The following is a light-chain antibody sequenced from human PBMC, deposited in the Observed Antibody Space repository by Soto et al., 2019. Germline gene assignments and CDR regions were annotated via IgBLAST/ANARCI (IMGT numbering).Light chain of an antibody. CDR3: CSYAGRYTYV. V-gene: IGLV2-14*01. CDR1: SSDISAYDY. Sequence: QSALTQPAALSWSPGQSITIPSTGTSSDISAYDYVSWFQQHPGKAPKLMISESNNQPSGVSNRFSGSMCSNTPTLTISGLQVEGEGDYYCCSYAGRYTYVFGTGTQVTVL. CDR2: ESN. J-gene: IGLJ1*01.